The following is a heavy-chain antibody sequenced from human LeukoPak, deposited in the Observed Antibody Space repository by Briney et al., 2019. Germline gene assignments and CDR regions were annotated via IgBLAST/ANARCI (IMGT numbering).Heavy chain of an antibody. D-gene: IGHD3-22*01. CDR2: INPSGGST. Sequence: ASVKLSCKSSGYTFTSYYMHWVRQAPGQGLEWRGIINPSGGSTSYAQKFQGRVTMTRATSTSTAYMELSSLRSEDTAVYYCARSNNYYESSGYYAKSRRDFDYWGQGTLVTVSS. CDR1: GYTFTSYY. V-gene: IGHV1-46*01. CDR3: ARSNNYYESSGYYAKSRRDFDY. J-gene: IGHJ4*02.